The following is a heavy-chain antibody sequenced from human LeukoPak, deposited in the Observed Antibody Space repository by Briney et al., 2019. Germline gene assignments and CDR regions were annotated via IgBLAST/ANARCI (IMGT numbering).Heavy chain of an antibody. CDR1: GFTFSSYS. D-gene: IGHD6-19*01. J-gene: IGHJ3*02. CDR2: ISSSSSYI. Sequence: GGSLRLSCAASGFTFSSYSMNWVRQAPGKELEWVSSISSSSSYISYADSVKGRFTISRDNAKNSLYLQMNSLRAEDTAVYYCARESGSGWDNDAFDIWGQGTMVTVSS. V-gene: IGHV3-21*01. CDR3: ARESGSGWDNDAFDI.